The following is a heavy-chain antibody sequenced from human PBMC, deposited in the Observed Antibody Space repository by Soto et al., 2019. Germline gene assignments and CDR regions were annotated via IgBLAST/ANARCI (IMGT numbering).Heavy chain of an antibody. D-gene: IGHD3-10*01. Sequence: QITLKESGPTLVKPTQTLTLTCTFSGFSLTTRGVGVGWIRQPPGKALEWLALIYWDDDKRYSPSLKSRLTITKDTSRNQVVLTMTNMDPVDTATYFCAHRDGFGEFDSWVQGPLVTVSS. CDR3: AHRDGFGEFDS. CDR1: GFSLTTRGVG. CDR2: IYWDDDK. J-gene: IGHJ5*01. V-gene: IGHV2-5*02.